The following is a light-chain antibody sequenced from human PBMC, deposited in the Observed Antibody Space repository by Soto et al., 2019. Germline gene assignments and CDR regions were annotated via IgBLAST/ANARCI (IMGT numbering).Light chain of an antibody. V-gene: IGKV3-20*01. CDR2: GAS. Sequence: EIVLTQSPGSLSLSPGQRATLSCRASQSVDTTFFAWYQKKPGQAPRLLIQGASKRATGIPDRLSGSGSGTEFPLIISRLEPEDFEVYYCQQYMSSVTFGQGTKVEIK. CDR1: QSVDTTF. CDR3: QQYMSSVT. J-gene: IGKJ1*01.